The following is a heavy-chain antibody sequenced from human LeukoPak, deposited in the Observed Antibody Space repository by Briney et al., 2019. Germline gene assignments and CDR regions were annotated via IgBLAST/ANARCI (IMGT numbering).Heavy chain of an antibody. D-gene: IGHD6-19*01. CDR3: ARVGVIAVAGTNYYYGMDV. V-gene: IGHV3-53*01. CDR1: GFTVSSNY. CDR2: IHSGGST. Sequence: GGPLRLSCAASGFTVSSNYMSWVRQAPGKGLEWVSVIHSGGSTYYADSVKGRFTISRDNSKNTLYLQMNSLRAEDTAVYYCARVGVIAVAGTNYYYGMDVWGQGTTVTVSS. J-gene: IGHJ6*02.